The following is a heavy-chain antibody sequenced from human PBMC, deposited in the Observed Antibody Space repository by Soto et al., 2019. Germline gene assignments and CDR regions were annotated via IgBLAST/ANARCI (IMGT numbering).Heavy chain of an antibody. CDR3: ARRKRDIVVVPAAIPPYYGMDV. D-gene: IGHD2-2*01. CDR2: IYYSGST. V-gene: IGHV4-39*01. CDR1: GGSISSSSYY. Sequence: SETLSLTCTVSGGSISSSSYYWGWTRQPPGKGLEWIGSIYYSGSTYYNPSLKSRVTISVDTSKNQFSLKLSSVTAADTAVYYCARRKRDIVVVPAAIPPYYGMDVWGQGTTVTVSS. J-gene: IGHJ6*02.